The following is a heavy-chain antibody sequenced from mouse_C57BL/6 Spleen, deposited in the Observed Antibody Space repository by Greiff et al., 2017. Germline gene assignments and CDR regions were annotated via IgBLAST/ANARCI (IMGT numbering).Heavy chain of an antibody. D-gene: IGHD2-4*01. CDR1: GFSLTSYG. CDR2: IWSGGST. J-gene: IGHJ1*03. V-gene: IGHV2-2*01. Sequence: VQLKESGPGLVQPSQSLSITCTVSGFSLTSYGVHWVRQSPGKGLEWLGVIWSGGSTDYNAAFISRLSISKDNSKSQVFFKMNSLQADDTAIYYCARNGATMITTGDWYFDVWGTGATVTVSS. CDR3: ARNGATMITTGDWYFDV.